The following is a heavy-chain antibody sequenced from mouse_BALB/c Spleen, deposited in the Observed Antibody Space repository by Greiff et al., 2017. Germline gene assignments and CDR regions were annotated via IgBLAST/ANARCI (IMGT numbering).Heavy chain of an antibody. CDR1: GFTFSSYA. J-gene: IGHJ3*01. D-gene: IGHD4-1*01. V-gene: IGHV5-9-3*01. Sequence: EVKLVESGGGLVKPGGSLKLSCAASGFTFSSYAMSWVRQTPEKRLEWVATISSGGSYTYYPDSVKGRFTISRDNAKNTLYLQMSSLRSEDTAMYYCAKLTGTRSWFAYWGQGTLVTVSA. CDR2: ISSGGSYT. CDR3: AKLTGTRSWFAY.